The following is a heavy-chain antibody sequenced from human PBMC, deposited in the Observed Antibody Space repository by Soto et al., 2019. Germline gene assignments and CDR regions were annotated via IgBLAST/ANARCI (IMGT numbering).Heavy chain of an antibody. CDR2: MNPNSGNT. Sequence: ASVKVSCKASGYTFTSYDINWVRQATGQGLEWMGWMNPNSGNTGYAQKFQGRVTMTRNTSISTAYMELSGLRSEDTAVYYCARGPQRARRNWFDPWGQGTLVTVSS. J-gene: IGHJ5*02. CDR3: ARGPQRARRNWFDP. CDR1: GYTFTSYD. V-gene: IGHV1-8*01.